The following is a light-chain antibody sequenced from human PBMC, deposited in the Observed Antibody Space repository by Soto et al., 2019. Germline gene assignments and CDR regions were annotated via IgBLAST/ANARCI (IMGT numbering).Light chain of an antibody. CDR2: DTS. J-gene: IGKJ4*01. Sequence: EMVLTQSPDTLSLSPGERATLSCRASQGIGDTLAWYQHKPGQTPRLLIYDTSTRATGVPTRFSGSRSGAEFTLTINSLQSEDFAVYYCQPYNNWPLTFGGGTKVDIK. CDR1: QGIGDT. CDR3: QPYNNWPLT. V-gene: IGKV3-15*01.